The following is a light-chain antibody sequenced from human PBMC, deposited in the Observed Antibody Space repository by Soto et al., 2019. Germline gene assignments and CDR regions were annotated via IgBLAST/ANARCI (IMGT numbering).Light chain of an antibody. CDR3: QRYYNAPFT. Sequence: ASVGDRVTITCRASQSISSWLAWYQQKPGKAPKLLIYKASSLESGVPPRFSGSGSGTDFTLTINNLQPEDVATYYCQRYYNAPFTFGGGTKVDIK. CDR2: KAS. V-gene: IGKV1-5*03. CDR1: QSISSW. J-gene: IGKJ4*01.